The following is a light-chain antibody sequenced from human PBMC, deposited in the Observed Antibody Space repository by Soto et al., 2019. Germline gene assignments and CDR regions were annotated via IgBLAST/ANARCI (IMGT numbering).Light chain of an antibody. J-gene: IGKJ4*01. CDR2: DAS. CDR1: QSVSSY. Sequence: DIVLTQSRATLSLSPGERFTFSCVVSQSVSSYLAWYQQKPGQAPRLLIYDASNRATGIPARFSGSGSGTDYTLTISSLEPEDFAVYYCQQRRNWPPLTFGGGTKVDIK. V-gene: IGKV3-11*01. CDR3: QQRRNWPPLT.